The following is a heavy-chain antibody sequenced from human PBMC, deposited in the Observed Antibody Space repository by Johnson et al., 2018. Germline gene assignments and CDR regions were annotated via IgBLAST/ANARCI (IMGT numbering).Heavy chain of an antibody. CDR3: VRIIRGTAGRAFDI. V-gene: IGHV4-59*01. Sequence: QVQLQESGPGLVKXSETLSLTCIVSGDSMNNYYWTWLRQSPGKGLEWIGYIYHSGSATYNHSLTRRIIISVDTSQNQFHLTLRSVYAADTAMFYCVRIIRGTAGRAFDIWGQGTMVTVSS. CDR2: IYHSGSA. D-gene: IGHD1-26*01. J-gene: IGHJ3*02. CDR1: GDSMNNYY.